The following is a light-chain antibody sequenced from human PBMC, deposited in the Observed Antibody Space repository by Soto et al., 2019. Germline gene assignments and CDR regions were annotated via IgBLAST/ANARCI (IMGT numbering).Light chain of an antibody. J-gene: IGLJ2*01. Sequence: QSALTQPPSASGSPGQSVTISCTGTSSDVGAYDYVSWYQQHPGKAPKLMIYEINKRPSGVPDRFSGSKSGNTASLTVSGLQAEDEADYYCCSYAGSSTFHVVFGGGTKLTVL. V-gene: IGLV2-8*01. CDR1: SSDVGAYDY. CDR2: EIN. CDR3: CSYAGSSTFHVV.